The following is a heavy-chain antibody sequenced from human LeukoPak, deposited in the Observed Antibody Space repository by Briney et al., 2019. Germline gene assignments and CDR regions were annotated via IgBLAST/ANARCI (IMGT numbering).Heavy chain of an antibody. CDR3: ARVGGPITVTI. V-gene: IGHV4-38-2*02. J-gene: IGHJ4*02. CDR2: IYHSGST. CDR1: GYSISSGYY. D-gene: IGHD3-22*01. Sequence: SETLSLTCTVSGYSISSGYYWGWIRQPPGKGLEWIGSIYHSGSTYYNPSLKSRVTISVDTSKNQFSLKLSSVTAADTAVYYCARVGGPITVTIWGQGTLVTVSS.